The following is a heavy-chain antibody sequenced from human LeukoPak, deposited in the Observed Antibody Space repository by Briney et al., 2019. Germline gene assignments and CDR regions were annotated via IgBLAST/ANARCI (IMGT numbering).Heavy chain of an antibody. CDR1: GGSFSGYY. D-gene: IGHD3-3*01. CDR3: ARGGYDFWSGYYTDWFDP. CDR2: INHSGST. J-gene: IGHJ5*02. Sequence: SETLSLTCAVYGGSFSGYYWSWIRQPPGKGLEWIGEINHSGSTNYNPSLKSRVTISVDTSKNQFSLKLSSVTAADTAVYYCARGGYDFWSGYYTDWFDPWGQGTPVTVSS. V-gene: IGHV4-34*01.